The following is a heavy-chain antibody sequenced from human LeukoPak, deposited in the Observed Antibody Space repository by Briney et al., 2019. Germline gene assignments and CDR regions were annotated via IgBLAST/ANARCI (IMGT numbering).Heavy chain of an antibody. Sequence: PGGSLRLSCAASGFTVSSNYMSWVRQAPGKGLEWVSVIYSGGSTYYADSVKGRFTISRDNSKNMLYLQMNSLRAEDTAVYYCARGRGYYDQIYYFDYWGQGTLVTVSS. D-gene: IGHD3-22*01. V-gene: IGHV3-66*01. J-gene: IGHJ4*02. CDR1: GFTVSSNY. CDR2: IYSGGST. CDR3: ARGRGYYDQIYYFDY.